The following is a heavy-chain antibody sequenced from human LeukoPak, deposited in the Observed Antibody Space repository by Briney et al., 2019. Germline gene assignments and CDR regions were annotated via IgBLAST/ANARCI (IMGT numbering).Heavy chain of an antibody. Sequence: SETLSLTCAVYGGSFSGYYWSWIRQPPGKGLEWIGEINHSGSTNYNPSLKSRVTISVDTSKNQFSLKLSSVTAADTAVYYCATVNSDANYWGQGTLVTVSS. CDR3: ATVNSDANY. CDR1: GGSFSGYY. D-gene: IGHD6-13*01. CDR2: INHSGST. J-gene: IGHJ4*02. V-gene: IGHV4-34*01.